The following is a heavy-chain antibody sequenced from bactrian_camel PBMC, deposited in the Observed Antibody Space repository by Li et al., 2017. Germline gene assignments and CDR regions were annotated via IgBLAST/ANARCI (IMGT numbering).Heavy chain of an antibody. J-gene: IGHJ4*01. CDR1: GFTFSNYY. CDR2: IYTGDGTT. D-gene: IGHD4*01. V-gene: IGHV3-2*01. Sequence: VQLVESGGGLVQPGGSLRLSCAASGFTFSNYYMSWVRQAPGKGLEWVSSIYTGDGTTNSRDSVKGRFTISRDNTKNILYLQMNSLKSEDTALYYCAKVGSTIATMTSLESWGQGTQVTVS. CDR3: AKVGSTIATMTSLES.